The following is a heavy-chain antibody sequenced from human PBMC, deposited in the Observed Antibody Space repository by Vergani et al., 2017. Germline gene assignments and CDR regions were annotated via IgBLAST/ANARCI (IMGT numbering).Heavy chain of an antibody. D-gene: IGHD2-2*01. CDR3: AKDQTQDIVVVPAARRGAAFDI. CDR1: GYTFTSYY. Sequence: QVQLVQSGAEVKKPGASVKVSCKASGYTFTSYYMHWVRQAPGQGLEWMGIINPSGGSTSYAQKFRGRVTMTRDTYTSTVYMELSSLRAEDTAVDYCAKDQTQDIVVVPAARRGAAFDIWGQGTMVTVSS. J-gene: IGHJ3*02. V-gene: IGHV1-46*01. CDR2: INPSGGST.